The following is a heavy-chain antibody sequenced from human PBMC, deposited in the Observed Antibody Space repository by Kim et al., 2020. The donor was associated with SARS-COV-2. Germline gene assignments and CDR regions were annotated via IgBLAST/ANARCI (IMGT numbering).Heavy chain of an antibody. CDR3: AITGGYSYTYYYYYYGMDV. Sequence: GESLKISCKGSGYSFTSYWIGWVRQMPGKGLEWMGIIYPGDSDTRYSPSFQGQVTISADKSISTAYLQWSSLKASDTAMYYCAITGGYSYTYYYYYYGMDVWGQGTTVTVSS. CDR2: IYPGDSDT. CDR1: GYSFTSYW. D-gene: IGHD5-18*01. V-gene: IGHV5-51*01. J-gene: IGHJ6*02.